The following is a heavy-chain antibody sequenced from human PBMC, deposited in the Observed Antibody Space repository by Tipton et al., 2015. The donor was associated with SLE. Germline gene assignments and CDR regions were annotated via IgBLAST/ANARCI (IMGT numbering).Heavy chain of an antibody. V-gene: IGHV3-30*02. J-gene: IGHJ5*02. Sequence: DSVKGRFTISRDNSKNRLYLQMNSLRTEDTAMYYCAKGGDSSGQRGVGPWGQGTLVTVSS. D-gene: IGHD6-19*01. CDR3: AKGGDSSGQRGVGP.